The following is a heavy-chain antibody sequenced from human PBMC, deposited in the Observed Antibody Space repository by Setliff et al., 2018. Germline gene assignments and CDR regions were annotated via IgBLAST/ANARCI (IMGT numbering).Heavy chain of an antibody. D-gene: IGHD6-19*01. CDR3: LLPCTSGWHNWADP. CDR2: ITANGGST. CDR1: GFTFSSYA. Sequence: GGSLRLSCAASGFTFSSYAMYWVRQAPRKGLQYVSAITANGGSTYYADSVKGRFTISRDNSKNTLYLQMGSLRAEDMAVYYCLLPCTSGWHNWADPWGQGTLVTVSS. V-gene: IGHV3-64*02. J-gene: IGHJ5*02.